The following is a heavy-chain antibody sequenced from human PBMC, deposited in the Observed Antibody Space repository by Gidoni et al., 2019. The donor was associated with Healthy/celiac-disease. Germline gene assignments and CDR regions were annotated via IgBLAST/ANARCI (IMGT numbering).Heavy chain of an antibody. CDR3: ARGPYSSSWLNWFDP. V-gene: IGHV4-34*01. CDR1: GGSFSGYY. D-gene: IGHD6-13*01. Sequence: QVQLQQWGAGLLKPSETLSLTCAVYGGSFSGYYCSWIRQPPGKGLEWIGEINHSGSTNYNPSLKSRVTISVDTPKNQFSLKLSSVTAADTAVYYCARGPYSSSWLNWFDPWGQGTLVTVSS. J-gene: IGHJ5*02. CDR2: INHSGST.